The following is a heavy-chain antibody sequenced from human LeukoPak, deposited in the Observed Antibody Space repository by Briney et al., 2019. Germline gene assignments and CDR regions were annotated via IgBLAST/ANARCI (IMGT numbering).Heavy chain of an antibody. D-gene: IGHD1-1*01. CDR1: GGSISSYY. V-gene: IGHV4-59*01. CDR2: IYYSGST. Sequence: PSETLSLTRTVSGGSISSYYWSWIRQPPGKGLEWIGYIYYSGSTNYNPSLKSRVTISVDTSKNQFSLKLSSVTAAHTAVYYCARVWNDVFDYWGQGTLVTVSS. CDR3: ARVWNDVFDY. J-gene: IGHJ4*02.